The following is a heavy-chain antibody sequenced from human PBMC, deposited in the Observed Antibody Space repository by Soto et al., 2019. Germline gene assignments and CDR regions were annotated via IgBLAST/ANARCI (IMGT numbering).Heavy chain of an antibody. V-gene: IGHV3-23*01. CDR2: ISGSGGST. D-gene: IGHD2-2*01. CDR1: GFTFSSYA. Sequence: GGSLRLSCAASGFTFSSYAMSWVRQAPGKGLEWVSAISGSGGSTNYVDSVKGRFTISRDNSKNTLYLQMNSLRAEETAVYYCAKGDIVVAPIYAFDIWGQGTMVTVSS. J-gene: IGHJ3*02. CDR3: AKGDIVVAPIYAFDI.